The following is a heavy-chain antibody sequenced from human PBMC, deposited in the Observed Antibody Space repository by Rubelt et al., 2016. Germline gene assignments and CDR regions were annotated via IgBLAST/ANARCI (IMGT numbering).Heavy chain of an antibody. CDR2: IYSGGST. CDR3: AKDYGDYPNDAFDS. Sequence: CGGGLVQPGGSLRLSCAASGFTVSSNHMSWVRQAPGKGLEWVSLIYSGGSTYYADSVKGRFTISRDNSKNTLYLQMNSLRAEDTAVYYCAKDYGDYPNDAFDSWGQGTMVTVSS. D-gene: IGHD4-17*01. J-gene: IGHJ3*02. CDR1: GFTVSSNH. V-gene: IGHV3-66*01.